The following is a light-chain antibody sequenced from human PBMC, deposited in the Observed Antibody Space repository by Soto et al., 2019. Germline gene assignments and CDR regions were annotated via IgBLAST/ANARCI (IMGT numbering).Light chain of an antibody. Sequence: EIVMTQSPATLSVSRGERTTLXXRASQSVSTYLAWYQQKPGQAPRXIIYDASTRATGIPARFSGSGAGTDFTLTISGLQSEDFAVYYCQQYNNWPQTFGQGTKVDIK. CDR3: QQYNNWPQT. CDR2: DAS. J-gene: IGKJ1*01. CDR1: QSVSTY. V-gene: IGKV3-15*01.